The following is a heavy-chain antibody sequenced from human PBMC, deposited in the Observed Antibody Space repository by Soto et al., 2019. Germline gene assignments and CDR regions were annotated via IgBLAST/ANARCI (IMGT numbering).Heavy chain of an antibody. D-gene: IGHD1-26*01. CDR1: GYTLTELS. Sequence: QVQLVQSGAEVKKPGASVKVSCKVSGYTLTELSMHWVRQAPGKGLEWMGGFDPEDGETIYAQKFQGRVTMTEDTSTDTAYMELSSLRSEDTAVYYCATIIRSTGGSYRPTDDAFDIWGQGTMVTVSS. V-gene: IGHV1-24*01. CDR3: ATIIRSTGGSYRPTDDAFDI. CDR2: FDPEDGET. J-gene: IGHJ3*02.